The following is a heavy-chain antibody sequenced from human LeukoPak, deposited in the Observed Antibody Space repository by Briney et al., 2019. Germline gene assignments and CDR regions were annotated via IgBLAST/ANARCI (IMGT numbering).Heavy chain of an antibody. CDR2: INHSGST. CDR1: GGSFSGYY. D-gene: IGHD3-3*01. V-gene: IGHV4-34*01. CDR3: ARGRGTIFGASHYYMDV. J-gene: IGHJ6*03. Sequence: SETLSLTCAVYGGSFSGYYWSWFRQPPGKGLEWIGEINHSGSTNYNPSLKSRVTISVDTSNNQFSLKLSSVTAADTAVYYCARGRGTIFGASHYYMDVWGKGTTVTVSS.